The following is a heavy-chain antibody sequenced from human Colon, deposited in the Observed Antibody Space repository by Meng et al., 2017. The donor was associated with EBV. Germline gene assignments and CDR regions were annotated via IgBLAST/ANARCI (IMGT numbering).Heavy chain of an antibody. J-gene: IGHJ4*02. CDR2: IHHSGSA. Sequence: QVQLQESRAELVAPSQTLSLTCTVSGGSRSSGNYYWSWIRQPPGKGLEWIGYIHHSGSAYYNPSLKSRVSISVDTSKNQFSLNLNSMTAADTAVYYCASFDHIPRRNYFDYWGQGTLVTVSS. CDR1: GGSRSSGNYY. D-gene: IGHD2-21*01. V-gene: IGHV4-30-4*01. CDR3: ASFDHIPRRNYFDY.